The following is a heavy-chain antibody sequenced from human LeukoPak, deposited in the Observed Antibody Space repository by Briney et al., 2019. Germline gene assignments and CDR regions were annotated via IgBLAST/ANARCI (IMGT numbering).Heavy chain of an antibody. D-gene: IGHD2-21*02. J-gene: IGHJ3*02. Sequence: ASVTVSCKASVYTFSDNYIHWVRPAPAQGLAWMGWINPHSGGTNYGENFQGRVTLTRDTSISTAYMDLSSLISDDTAVYYCAREFMRVTAFDIWGQGTMVTVSS. CDR1: VYTFSDNY. CDR2: INPHSGGT. CDR3: AREFMRVTAFDI. V-gene: IGHV1-2*02.